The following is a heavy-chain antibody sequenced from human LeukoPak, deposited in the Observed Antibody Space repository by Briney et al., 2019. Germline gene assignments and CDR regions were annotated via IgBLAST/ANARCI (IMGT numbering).Heavy chain of an antibody. J-gene: IGHJ4*02. CDR1: ELTFSNYA. V-gene: IGHV3-23*01. CDR2: ISASGDST. Sequence: GGSLRLSCVAFELTFSNYAMSWVRQAPGKGLEWVSAISASGDSTYYADSVKGRFTISRDNSKNTLYLQMNSLRAEDTAVYYCAKGIYSSGWYYFDYWGQGTLVTVSS. D-gene: IGHD6-19*01. CDR3: AKGIYSSGWYYFDY.